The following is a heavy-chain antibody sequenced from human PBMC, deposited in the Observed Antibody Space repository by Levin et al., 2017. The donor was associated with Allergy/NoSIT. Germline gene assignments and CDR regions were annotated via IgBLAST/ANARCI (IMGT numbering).Heavy chain of an antibody. D-gene: IGHD3-10*01. J-gene: IGHJ4*02. CDR1: GYTFSRFY. V-gene: IGHV1-46*03. CDR3: ATYGSGKYAYFDY. CDR2: IDPSGGAT. Sequence: ASVKVSCKASGYTFSRFYMHWMRQAPGQGLEWMGIIDPSGGATTYARKFQGRVTVTRDTSTSTVFMELRSLGSEDTAMYYCATYGSGKYAYFDYWGQGTLVAVSS.